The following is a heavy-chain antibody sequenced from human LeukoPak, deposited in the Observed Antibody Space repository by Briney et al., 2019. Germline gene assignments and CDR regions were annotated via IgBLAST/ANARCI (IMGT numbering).Heavy chain of an antibody. Sequence: TGGSLRLSCAASGFTFDDYAMHWVRQAPGKGLEWVSGISWNSGSIGYADSVKGRFTISRDNAKNSLYLQMNSLRAEDTALYYCAKGLDYGGNETPDYWGQGTLVTVSS. D-gene: IGHD4-23*01. V-gene: IGHV3-9*01. J-gene: IGHJ4*02. CDR3: AKGLDYGGNETPDY. CDR2: ISWNSGSI. CDR1: GFTFDDYA.